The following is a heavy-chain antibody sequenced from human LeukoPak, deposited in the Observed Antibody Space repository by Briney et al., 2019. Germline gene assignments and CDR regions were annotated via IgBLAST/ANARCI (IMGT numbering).Heavy chain of an antibody. J-gene: IGHJ5*02. CDR1: GGSISSYY. CDR2: IYYSGST. Sequence: PSETLSLTCTVSGGSISSYYWSWIRQPPGKGLEWIGYIYYSGSTNYNPSLKSRVTISVDTSKSQFSLKLSSVTAADTAVYYCARDRVWFDPWGQGTLVTVSS. V-gene: IGHV4-59*01. CDR3: ARDRVWFDP.